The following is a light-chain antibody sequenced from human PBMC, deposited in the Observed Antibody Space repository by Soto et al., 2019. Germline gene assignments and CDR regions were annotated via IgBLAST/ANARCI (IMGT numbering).Light chain of an antibody. Sequence: DIVMTQSPLSLPVTPGEPASISCRSSQSLLHSNGYNYLDWYLQKPGQSPQLLIYLGSNRASGAPDRFSSSGSGTDFTLKISRVEAEDVGVYYCMQALQTPQYTFGQGTKLEIK. CDR3: MQALQTPQYT. CDR1: QSLLHSNGYNY. CDR2: LGS. J-gene: IGKJ2*01. V-gene: IGKV2-28*01.